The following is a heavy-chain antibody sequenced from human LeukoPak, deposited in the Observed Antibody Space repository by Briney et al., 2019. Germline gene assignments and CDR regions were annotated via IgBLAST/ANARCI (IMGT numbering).Heavy chain of an antibody. CDR1: GGSISSGDYY. V-gene: IGHV4-30-4*01. Sequence: SQTLSLTCTVSGGSISSGDYYWSWIRQPPGKGLEWIGYIYYSGSTYYNPSLKSRVTISVDTSKNQFSLKLSSVTAADAAVYYCARDSPTVVMNGFDLWGRGTLVTVSS. CDR3: ARDSPTVVMNGFDL. J-gene: IGHJ2*01. CDR2: IYYSGST. D-gene: IGHD4-23*01.